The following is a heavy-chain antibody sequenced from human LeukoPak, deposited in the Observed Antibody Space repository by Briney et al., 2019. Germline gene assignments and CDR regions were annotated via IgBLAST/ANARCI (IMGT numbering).Heavy chain of an antibody. CDR3: ARHGAPHWVGELVD. J-gene: IGHJ4*02. Sequence: SETLSLTCTVSGGSISSYYWSWIRQPPGKGLEWIGYIYYSGSTNYNPSLKSRVTISVDTSKNQFSLKLSSVTAADTAVYYCARHGAPHWVGELVDWGQGTLVTVSS. D-gene: IGHD3-10*01. CDR1: GGSISSYY. V-gene: IGHV4-59*08. CDR2: IYYSGST.